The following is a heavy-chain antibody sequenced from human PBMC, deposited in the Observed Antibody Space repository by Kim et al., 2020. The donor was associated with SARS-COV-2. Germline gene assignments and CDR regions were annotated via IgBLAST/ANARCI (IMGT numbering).Heavy chain of an antibody. D-gene: IGHD6-13*01. CDR3: ARIRSSSWYFDY. V-gene: IGHV1-3*01. Sequence: KYSQKFQGRVTITRDTSASTAYMELSSLRSEDTAVYYCARIRSSSWYFDYWGQGTLVTVSS. J-gene: IGHJ4*02.